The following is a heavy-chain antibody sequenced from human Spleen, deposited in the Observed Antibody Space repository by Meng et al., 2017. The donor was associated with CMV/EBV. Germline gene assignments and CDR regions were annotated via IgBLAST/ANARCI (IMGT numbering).Heavy chain of an antibody. Sequence: GSLRLSCTVSGGSVSSGSYYWSWIRQPPGKGLEWIGYIYYSGSTNYNPSLKSRVTISVDTSKNQFSLKLSSVTAADTAVYYCTSHHDGRRYFDLWGRGTLVTVSS. CDR3: TSHHDGRRYFDL. CDR1: GGSVSSGSYY. CDR2: IYYSGST. V-gene: IGHV4-61*01. J-gene: IGHJ2*01. D-gene: IGHD4-23*01.